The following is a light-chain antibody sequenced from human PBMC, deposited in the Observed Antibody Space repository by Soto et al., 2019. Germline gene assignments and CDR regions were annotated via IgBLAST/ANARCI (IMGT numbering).Light chain of an antibody. CDR3: QQYNNWPRT. J-gene: IGKJ1*01. Sequence: EIVMTQSPATLSVSPGERATLSCRAGQSVSILLSWYQQKPGQAPRLLVHGATTRATGIPARVSGSGSGTEFTLTISSLQSEDFAVYYCQQYNNWPRTFGQGTKVDIK. CDR2: GAT. CDR1: QSVSIL. V-gene: IGKV3-15*01.